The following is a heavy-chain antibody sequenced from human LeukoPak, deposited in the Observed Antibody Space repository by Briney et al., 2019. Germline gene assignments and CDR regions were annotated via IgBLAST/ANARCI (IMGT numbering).Heavy chain of an antibody. CDR1: GGSISSYY. V-gene: IGHV4-34*01. CDR2: INHSGST. J-gene: IGHJ4*02. CDR3: AREGLLPTDY. Sequence: SETLSLTCTVSGGSISSYYWGWIRQPPGKGLEWIGEINHSGSTNYNPSLKSRVTISVDTSKNQFSLKLSSVTAADTAVYYCAREGLLPTDYWGQGTLVTVSS. D-gene: IGHD2-15*01.